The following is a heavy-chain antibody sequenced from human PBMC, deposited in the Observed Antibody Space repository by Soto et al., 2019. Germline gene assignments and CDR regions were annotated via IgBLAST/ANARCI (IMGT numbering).Heavy chain of an antibody. J-gene: IGHJ4*02. D-gene: IGHD5-12*01. CDR2: ISGSGGST. CDR3: AKEDQVDIVAKAVY. V-gene: IGHV3-23*01. CDR1: GCTFRSYA. Sequence: VGSLRLCWAASGCTFRSYAMSWVRQAPGKGLEWVSAISGSGGSTYYADSVKGRFTISRDNSKNTLYLQMNSLRAEDTAVYYCAKEDQVDIVAKAVYRGQGTLVTVSS.